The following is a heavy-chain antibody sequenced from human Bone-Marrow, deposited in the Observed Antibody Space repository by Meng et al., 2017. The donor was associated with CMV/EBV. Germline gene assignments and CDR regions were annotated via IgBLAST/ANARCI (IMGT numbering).Heavy chain of an antibody. D-gene: IGHD3-10*01. CDR3: ARGGSRFGEFFVLFDY. V-gene: IGHV1-69*12. CDR2: IIPIFGTA. Sequence: QVQLVQAGAEVKKPGSSVKVSCKASGCTFSSYAISWVRQAPGQGLEWMGGIIPIFGTANYAQKFQGRVTITADESTSTAYMELSSLRSEDTAVYYCARGGSRFGEFFVLFDYWGQGTLVTVSS. CDR1: GCTFSSYA. J-gene: IGHJ4*02.